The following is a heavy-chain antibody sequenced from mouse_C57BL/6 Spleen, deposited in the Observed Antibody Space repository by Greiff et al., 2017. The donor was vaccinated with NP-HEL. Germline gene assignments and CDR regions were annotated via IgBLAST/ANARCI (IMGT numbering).Heavy chain of an antibody. CDR2: ISSGGSYT. V-gene: IGHV5-6*01. J-gene: IGHJ3*01. CDR3: ARHTGTWFAY. CDR1: GFTFSSYG. D-gene: IGHD4-1*01. Sequence: EVKLVESGGDLVKPGGSLKLSCAASGFTFSSYGMSWVRQTPDKRLEWVATISSGGSYTYYPDSVKGRFTISRDNAKNPLYLQMSSLKSEDTAMYYCARHTGTWFAYWGQGTLVTVSA.